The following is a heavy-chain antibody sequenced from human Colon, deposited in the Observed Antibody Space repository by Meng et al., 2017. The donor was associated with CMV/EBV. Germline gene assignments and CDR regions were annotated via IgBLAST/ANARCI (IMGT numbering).Heavy chain of an antibody. CDR1: GYTFTDYH. CDR3: AKDLTGVSEGY. CDR2: INPKNGDT. Sequence: GESLKISCKASGYTFTDYHMHWVRQAPGQGLQYMAWINPKNGDTYYAQKFQGRVTVTRDTSISTSYMELSRLISDDTAVYYCAKDLTGVSEGYWGQGTLVTVSS. J-gene: IGHJ4*02. V-gene: IGHV1-2*02. D-gene: IGHD1-20*01.